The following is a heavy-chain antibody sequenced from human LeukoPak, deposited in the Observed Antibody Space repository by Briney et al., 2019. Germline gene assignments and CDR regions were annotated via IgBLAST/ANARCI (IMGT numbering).Heavy chain of an antibody. CDR2: IKQDGSEK. CDR1: GFTFSSYW. CDR3: ARGDSSGWYELVPFDY. Sequence: GALRLSCAASGFTFSSYWMSWVRQAPGKGLEWVANIKQDGSEKYYVDSVKGRFTISRDNAKNSLYLQMNSLRAEDTAVYYCARGDSSGWYELVPFDYWGQGTLVTVSS. J-gene: IGHJ4*02. D-gene: IGHD6-19*01. V-gene: IGHV3-7*04.